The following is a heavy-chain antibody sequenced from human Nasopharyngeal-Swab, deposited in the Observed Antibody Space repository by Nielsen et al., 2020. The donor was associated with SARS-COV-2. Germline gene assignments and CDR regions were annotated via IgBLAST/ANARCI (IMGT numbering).Heavy chain of an antibody. V-gene: IGHV3-33*01. Sequence: GESLKISCAASGFTFSSYGMHWVRQAPGKGPEWVAVIWYDGSNKYYADSVKGRFTISRDNSKNTLYLQMNSLRAEDTAVYYCARRSSAGELDYWGQGTLVTVSS. CDR2: IWYDGSNK. D-gene: IGHD6-19*01. CDR3: ARRSSAGELDY. CDR1: GFTFSSYG. J-gene: IGHJ4*02.